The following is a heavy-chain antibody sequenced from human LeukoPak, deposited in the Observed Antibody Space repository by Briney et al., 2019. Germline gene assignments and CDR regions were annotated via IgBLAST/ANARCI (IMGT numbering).Heavy chain of an antibody. V-gene: IGHV3-23*01. CDR3: AKDVYCSSTSCSRAYDY. CDR2: ISGSGGTT. Sequence: GGSLRLSCAASGFTFSSYGMSWVRQAPGKGLEGVSSISGSGGTTYYADSVKGRFTISRDNSKNTLYLQMNSLRADDTAVYYCAKDVYCSSTSCSRAYDYWGQGTLVTVSS. CDR1: GFTFSSYG. D-gene: IGHD2-2*01. J-gene: IGHJ4*02.